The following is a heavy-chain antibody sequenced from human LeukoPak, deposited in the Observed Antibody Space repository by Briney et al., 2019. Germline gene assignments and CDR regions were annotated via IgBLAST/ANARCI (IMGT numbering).Heavy chain of an antibody. CDR1: GGSFTTYY. Sequence: SETLSLTCAVYGGSFTTYYWNWIRQPPGKGLEWIGEINHSGSTNYNPSLKSRVTISVGTSKNQFSLKLNSVTAADTALYYCSRASSTSYYDYWGQGTLVSVSS. J-gene: IGHJ4*02. CDR2: INHSGST. V-gene: IGHV4-34*01. D-gene: IGHD6-19*01. CDR3: SRASSTSYYDY.